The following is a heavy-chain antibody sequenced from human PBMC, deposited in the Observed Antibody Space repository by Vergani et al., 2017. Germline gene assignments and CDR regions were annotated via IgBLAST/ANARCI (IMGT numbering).Heavy chain of an antibody. D-gene: IGHD4-17*01. V-gene: IGHV5-51*03. Sequence: EVQLVPSGAAVKKPGESLKISCKGSGSSFTSYWIGLVRQLPGKGLEWMGIIYPGDSDTRYSPSFQGQVTISADKSISTAYLQWSSLKASDTAMYYCAMSNDYGDHDFDYWGQGTLVTVSS. CDR3: AMSNDYGDHDFDY. J-gene: IGHJ4*02. CDR2: IYPGDSDT. CDR1: GSSFTSYW.